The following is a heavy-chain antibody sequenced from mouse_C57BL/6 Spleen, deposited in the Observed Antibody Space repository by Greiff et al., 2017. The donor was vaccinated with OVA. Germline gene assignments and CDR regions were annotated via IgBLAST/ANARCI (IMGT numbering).Heavy chain of an antibody. D-gene: IGHD1-1*01. J-gene: IGHJ2*01. Sequence: VQRVESGAELARPGASVKLSCKASGYTFTSYGISWVKQRTGQGLEWIGEIYPRSGNTYYNEKFKGKATLTADKSSSTAYMELRSLTSEDSAVYFCAIYYYGSSFYFDYWGQGTTLTVSS. V-gene: IGHV1-81*01. CDR3: AIYYYGSSFYFDY. CDR1: GYTFTSYG. CDR2: IYPRSGNT.